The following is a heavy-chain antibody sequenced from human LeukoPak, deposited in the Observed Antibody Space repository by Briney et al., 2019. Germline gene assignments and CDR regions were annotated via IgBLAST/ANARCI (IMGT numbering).Heavy chain of an antibody. CDR2: IYHSGST. V-gene: IGHV4-4*02. J-gene: IGHJ4*02. D-gene: IGHD2-2*01. CDR1: GGPISSSNW. CDR3: ARSEGYCSSTSCSYYFDY. Sequence: TSGTLSLTCAVSGGPISSSNWWSWVRQPPGKGLEWIGEIYHSGSTNYNPSLKSRVTISVDKSKNQFSLKLSSVTAADTAVYYCARSEGYCSSTSCSYYFDYWGQGTLVTVSS.